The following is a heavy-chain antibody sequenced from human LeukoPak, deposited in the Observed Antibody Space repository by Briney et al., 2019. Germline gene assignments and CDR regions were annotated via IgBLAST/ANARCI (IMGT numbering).Heavy chain of an antibody. CDR3: ARNVPATAGQPLDY. CDR2: ISSSSSTI. D-gene: IGHD2-2*01. V-gene: IGHV3-48*02. Sequence: PTGGSLTLSCATSGFTFSTYDMSWVRQAPGKGLEWVSYISSSSSTIYYADSVKGRFTISRDNAKNSLYLQMNSLRDEDTAVYYCARNVPATAGQPLDYWGQGTLVTVSS. CDR1: GFTFSTYD. J-gene: IGHJ4*02.